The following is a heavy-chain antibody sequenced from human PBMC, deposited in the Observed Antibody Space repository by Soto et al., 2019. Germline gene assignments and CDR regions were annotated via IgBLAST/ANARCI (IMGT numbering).Heavy chain of an antibody. CDR3: AHPRGYGVFDAYDI. CDR2: ISGSGATT. V-gene: IGHV3-23*01. D-gene: IGHD4-17*01. CDR1: GFTFSTYA. J-gene: IGHJ3*02. Sequence: EVQLLESGGDLVRPGGSLRLSCVASGFTFSTYAISWVRQAPGKGLEWVSAISGSGATTFYADSVQGRFTISRDNSMNTLYLQMNSLRIEDTALYYCAHPRGYGVFDAYDIWGQGTVVTVSS.